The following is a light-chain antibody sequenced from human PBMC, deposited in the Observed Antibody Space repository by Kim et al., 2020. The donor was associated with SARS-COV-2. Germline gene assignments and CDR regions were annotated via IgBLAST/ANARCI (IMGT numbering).Light chain of an antibody. V-gene: IGLV1-44*01. J-gene: IGLJ3*02. Sequence: GQRVTISGSGSSSNIGSNTVNWYQQFPGTAPPLLIDTDDRRPSGVSDRVSCSKSGTSASLAISALRSEDEADYYCATWDDSLDVWMFGGGTKLTVL. CDR2: TDD. CDR3: ATWDDSLDVWM. CDR1: SSNIGSNT.